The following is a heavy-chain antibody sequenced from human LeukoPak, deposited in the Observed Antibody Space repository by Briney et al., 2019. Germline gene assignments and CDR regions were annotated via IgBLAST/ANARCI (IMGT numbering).Heavy chain of an antibody. CDR2: IIPIFGTA. CDR3: ASSKYSCSWYRPGFDY. D-gene: IGHD6-13*01. V-gene: IGHV1-69*05. Sequence: SVKVSCKASGGTFSSYAISWVRQAPGQGLEWMGGIIPIFGTANYAQRFQGRVTITTDESTSTAYMELSSLRSEDTAVYYCASSKYSCSWYRPGFDYWGQGTLVTVSS. CDR1: GGTFSSYA. J-gene: IGHJ4*02.